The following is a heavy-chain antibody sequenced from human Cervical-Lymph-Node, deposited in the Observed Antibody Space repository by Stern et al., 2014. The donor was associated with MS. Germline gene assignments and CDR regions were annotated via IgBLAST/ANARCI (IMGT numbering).Heavy chain of an antibody. CDR3: ARRRSLLGPYAMDV. V-gene: IGHV3-33*01. Sequence: QVQLGQSGGGVVQPGRSLRLSCAASGFTFENYGMHWVRQAPGKGLEWVALIWYDGTEEYYTDSVKGRFTIFRDNSKRILYLQMNRLRAEDTAVYYCARRRSLLGPYAMDVWGQGTPVIVSS. CDR2: IWYDGTEE. J-gene: IGHJ6*02. D-gene: IGHD3-16*01. CDR1: GFTFENYG.